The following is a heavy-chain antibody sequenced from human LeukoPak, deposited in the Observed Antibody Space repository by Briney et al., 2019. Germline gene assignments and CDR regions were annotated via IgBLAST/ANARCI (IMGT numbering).Heavy chain of an antibody. J-gene: IGHJ3*01. CDR2: ISYNGRT. CDR1: GGSIGSSF. D-gene: IGHD1-26*01. CDR3: VRDRSGTYYNFDV. V-gene: IGHV4-59*13. Sequence: PSGTLSLTCSVFGGSIGSSFWNWIRLSPGKGLEWIGYISYNGRTNYSPSLKSRVIISIDTSKNQLSLNLTSVTAADTALYYCVRDRSGTYYNFDVWGQGTMVSVSA.